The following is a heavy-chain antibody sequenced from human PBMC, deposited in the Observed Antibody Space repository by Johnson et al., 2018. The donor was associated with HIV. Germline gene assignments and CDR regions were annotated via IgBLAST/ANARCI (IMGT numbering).Heavy chain of an antibody. Sequence: VQLVESGGGLVQPGGSLRLSCAASGFTFSDYYMSWIRQAPGKGLEWVSLIYTGGSTFYADSVKGRFTISRDNSKNALYLQMNSLRAEDTAVYYCARDATPWGGDYVGYAFDLWGQGTVVTVSP. D-gene: IGHD4-17*01. CDR1: GFTFSDYY. V-gene: IGHV3-66*02. CDR2: IYTGGST. J-gene: IGHJ3*01. CDR3: ARDATPWGGDYVGYAFDL.